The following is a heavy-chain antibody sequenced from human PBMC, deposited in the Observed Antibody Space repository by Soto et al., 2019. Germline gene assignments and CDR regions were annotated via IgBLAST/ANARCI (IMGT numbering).Heavy chain of an antibody. D-gene: IGHD4-17*01. CDR2: ISAYNGNT. V-gene: IGHV1-18*01. CDR3: ARDPLMAVTTPNDAFDI. CDR1: GYTFTSYG. J-gene: IGHJ3*02. Sequence: QVQLVQSGAEVKKPGASVKVSCKASGYTFTSYGISWVRQAPGQGLEWMGWISAYNGNTNYAQKIQGRVTMTTDTSTSTAYMELRSLRSDETAVYYCARDPLMAVTTPNDAFDIWGQVTMVTVSS.